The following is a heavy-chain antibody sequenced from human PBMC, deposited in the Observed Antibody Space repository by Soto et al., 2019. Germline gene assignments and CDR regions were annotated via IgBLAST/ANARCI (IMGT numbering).Heavy chain of an antibody. V-gene: IGHV4-34*02. CDR2: IDYRAHT. J-gene: IGHJ4*02. CDR3: ARSRKSGDHSLGLDY. D-gene: IGHD1-1*01. CDR1: GRSFSGLS. Sequence: QVQLQQWGAGQLRASETLSLTCAVYGRSFSGLSWNWIRQSPGKKLEWIGEIDYRAHTNYYPSLMSRVTLSVDASKNQFSLNVRSVTAADAATYYCARSRKSGDHSLGLDYWGRGTLVTVSS.